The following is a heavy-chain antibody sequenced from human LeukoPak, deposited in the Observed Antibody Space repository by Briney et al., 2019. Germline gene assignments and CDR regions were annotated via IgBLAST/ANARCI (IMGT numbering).Heavy chain of an antibody. CDR1: GFTLSSYA. J-gene: IGHJ4*02. Sequence: GGSLRLSCTISGFTLSSYAMHWVRQAPGKGLEWVALMSNDGKDKYYADSVKGRFSISRDTSKNTLYLQMNSLRAEDTAVYYCARDVMVGTTSHFDSWGQGTLVTVSS. CDR2: MSNDGKDK. D-gene: IGHD4/OR15-4a*01. V-gene: IGHV3-30*04. CDR3: ARDVMVGTTSHFDS.